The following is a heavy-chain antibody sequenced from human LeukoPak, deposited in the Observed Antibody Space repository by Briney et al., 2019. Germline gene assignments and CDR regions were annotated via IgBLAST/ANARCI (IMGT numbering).Heavy chain of an antibody. D-gene: IGHD3-10*01. V-gene: IGHV1-46*01. CDR2: INSSGGST. CDR3: ARGGGSGSYYNSWFDP. Sequence: ASVKVSCKAFGYIFTSYHMHWVRQAPGQGLEWMGIINSSGGSTSYAQKFQGRVTMTRDTSTSTDYMELSSLRSEDTAVYYCARGGGSGSYYNSWFDPWGQGTLVTVSS. CDR1: GYIFTSYH. J-gene: IGHJ5*02.